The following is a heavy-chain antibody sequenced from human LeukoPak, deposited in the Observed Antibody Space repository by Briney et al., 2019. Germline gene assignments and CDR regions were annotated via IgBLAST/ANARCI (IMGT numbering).Heavy chain of an antibody. Sequence: SETLSLTCTVSGVSISSYYWSWIRQPPGKGLEWIGYIYYSGSTNYNPSLKSRVTISVDTSKNQFSLKLSSVTAADTAVYYCARGWFVVPANNWFDPWGQGTLVTVSS. CDR3: ARGWFVVPANNWFDP. J-gene: IGHJ5*02. V-gene: IGHV4-59*12. D-gene: IGHD2-2*01. CDR2: IYYSGST. CDR1: GVSISSYY.